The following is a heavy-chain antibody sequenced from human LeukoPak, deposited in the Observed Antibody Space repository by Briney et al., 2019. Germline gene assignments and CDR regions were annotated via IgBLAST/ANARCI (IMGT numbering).Heavy chain of an antibody. CDR1: GFTFSSYG. J-gene: IGHJ6*03. Sequence: GGSLRLSCAASGFTFSSYGMSWVRQAPGKGLEWVSAISGSGGSTYYADSVKGRFTISRDNSKNTLYLQMNSLRAGDTAVYYCARDRGRYYMDVWGKGTTVTISS. V-gene: IGHV3-23*01. D-gene: IGHD6-25*01. CDR2: ISGSGGST. CDR3: ARDRGRYYMDV.